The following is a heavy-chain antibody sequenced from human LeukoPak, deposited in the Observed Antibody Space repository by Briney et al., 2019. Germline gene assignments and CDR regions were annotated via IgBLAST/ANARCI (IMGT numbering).Heavy chain of an antibody. CDR2: IYYSGST. J-gene: IGHJ4*02. V-gene: IGHV4-39*01. CDR1: GGSISSSSYY. CDR3: AGHLPYSNYCYY. Sequence: SETLSLTCTVSGGSISSSSYYWGWIRQPPGKGLEWIASIYYSGSTYYNPSLKSRVTISVDTSKNQFSLKLSSVTAADTAAYYCAGHLPYSNYCYYWGQGTLVTVSS. D-gene: IGHD4-11*01.